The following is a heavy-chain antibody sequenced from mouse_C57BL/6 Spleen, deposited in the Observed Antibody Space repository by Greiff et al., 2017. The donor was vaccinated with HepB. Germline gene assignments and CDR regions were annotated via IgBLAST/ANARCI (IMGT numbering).Heavy chain of an antibody. V-gene: IGHV1-69*01. Sequence: QVQLKQPGAELVMPGASVKLSCKASGYTFTSYWMHWVKQRPGQGLEWIGEIDPSDSYTNYNQKFKGKSTLTVDKSSSTAYMQLSSLTSEDSAVYYCARGDHWYFDVWGTGTTVTVSS. CDR3: ARGDHWYFDV. J-gene: IGHJ1*03. CDR1: GYTFTSYW. CDR2: IDPSDSYT.